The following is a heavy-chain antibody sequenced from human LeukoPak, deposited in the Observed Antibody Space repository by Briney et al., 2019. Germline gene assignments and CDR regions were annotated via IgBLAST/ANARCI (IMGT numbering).Heavy chain of an antibody. CDR2: IGTAGDT. V-gene: IGHV3-13*01. J-gene: IGHJ4*02. CDR3: AKGWTFYGSGSYSPSPFDY. D-gene: IGHD3-10*01. Sequence: GGSLRLSCAASGFTFSSYDMHWVRQATGKGLEWVSAIGTAGDTYYPGSVKGRFTISRENAKNSLYLQMNSLRAEDTAVYYCAKGWTFYGSGSYSPSPFDYWGQGTLVTVSS. CDR1: GFTFSSYD.